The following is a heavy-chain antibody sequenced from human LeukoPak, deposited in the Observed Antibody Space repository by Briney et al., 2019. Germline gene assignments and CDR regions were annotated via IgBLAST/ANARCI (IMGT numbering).Heavy chain of an antibody. CDR1: GYTFTGYY. J-gene: IGHJ4*02. CDR2: INPNSGGT. V-gene: IGHV1-2*02. D-gene: IGHD5-12*01. CDR3: ARDTQSQRWLQLRESYYFDY. Sequence: AASVKVSCKASGYTFTGYYMHWVRQAPGQGLEWMGWINPNSGGTNYAQKFQGRVTMTRDTSISTAYMELSRLRSDDTAVYYCARDTQSQRWLQLRESYYFDYWGQGTLVTVSS.